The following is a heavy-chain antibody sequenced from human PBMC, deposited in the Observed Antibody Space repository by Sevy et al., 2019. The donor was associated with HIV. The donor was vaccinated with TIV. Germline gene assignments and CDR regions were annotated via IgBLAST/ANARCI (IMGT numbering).Heavy chain of an antibody. Sequence: GGSLRLSCAVSGFTFSSYAMNWVRQAPGKGLEWVSSISGSVNSTYYADSVKGRFTISRDNSKNTLYLQMNSLRAEDTAVYYCAKKYHTSGYYFDYWGQGTLVTVSS. CDR3: AKKYHTSGYYFDY. D-gene: IGHD3-22*01. CDR2: ISGSVNST. J-gene: IGHJ4*02. V-gene: IGHV3-23*01. CDR1: GFTFSSYA.